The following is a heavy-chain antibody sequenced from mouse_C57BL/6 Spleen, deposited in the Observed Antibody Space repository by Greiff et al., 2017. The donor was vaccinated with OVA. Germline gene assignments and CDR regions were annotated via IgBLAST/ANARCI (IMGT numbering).Heavy chain of an antibody. J-gene: IGHJ4*01. D-gene: IGHD2-1*01. CDR2: IYPGSGST. Sequence: QVQLKQPGAELVKPGASVKMSCKASGYTFTSYWITWVKQRPGPGLEWIGDIYPGSGSTNYNEKFKSKATLTVDTSSSTAYMQLSSLTSEDSAVYYCARRKVYYGNYYYAMDYWGQGTSVTVSS. CDR1: GYTFTSYW. CDR3: ARRKVYYGNYYYAMDY. V-gene: IGHV1-55*01.